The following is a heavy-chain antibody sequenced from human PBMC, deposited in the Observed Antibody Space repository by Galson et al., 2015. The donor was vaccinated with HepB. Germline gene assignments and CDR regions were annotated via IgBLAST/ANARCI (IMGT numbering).Heavy chain of an antibody. CDR2: IWHDGGKE. J-gene: IGHJ4*02. D-gene: IGHD2-21*01. V-gene: IGHV3-33*08. Sequence: SLRLSCAASGFTFKNFGMHWVRQAPGKGLEWVAVIWHDGGKEYYGDSVKGRFTVSRDNHENTLSLQMNSLRVEDTATYFCARSLGIGIDFWGQGSLVIVSS. CDR3: ARSLGIGIDF. CDR1: GFTFKNFG.